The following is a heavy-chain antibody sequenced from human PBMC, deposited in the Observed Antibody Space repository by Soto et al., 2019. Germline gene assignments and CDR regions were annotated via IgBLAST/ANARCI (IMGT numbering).Heavy chain of an antibody. CDR1: GGTFSSYA. CDR3: ARAASSSSFYYYYYGMDV. Sequence: ASVKVSCKASGGTFSSYAISWVRQAPGQGLEWMGGIIPIFGTANYAQKFQGRVTITADESTSTAYMELSSLRSEDTAVYYCARAASSSSFYYYYYGMDVWGQGTTVTVSS. V-gene: IGHV1-69*13. D-gene: IGHD6-6*01. J-gene: IGHJ6*02. CDR2: IIPIFGTA.